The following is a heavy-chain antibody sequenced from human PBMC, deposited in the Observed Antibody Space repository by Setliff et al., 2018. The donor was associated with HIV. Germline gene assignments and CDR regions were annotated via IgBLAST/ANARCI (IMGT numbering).Heavy chain of an antibody. CDR3: ARVEYLWSPSSGWYHGPFDY. Sequence: TSETLSLTCAVYGGSFTAHFWAWVRQPPGKGLQWIGEINQSGSANYNPSLKSRVTISVDTSKNQFSLKLSSVTAADTAVYYCARVEYLWSPSSGWYHGPFDYWGQGTLVTVSS. V-gene: IGHV4-34*01. D-gene: IGHD6-19*01. CDR1: GGSFTAHF. J-gene: IGHJ4*02. CDR2: INQSGSA.